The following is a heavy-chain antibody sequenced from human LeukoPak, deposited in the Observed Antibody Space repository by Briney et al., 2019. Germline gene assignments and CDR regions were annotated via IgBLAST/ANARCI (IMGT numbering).Heavy chain of an antibody. CDR1: GYTFTSYD. J-gene: IGHJ5*02. CDR3: ARWGSYDFWSGYYGWFDP. Sequence: ASVKVSCKASGYTFTSYDINWVRQATGQGLEWMGWMNPNSGNTGYAQKFQGRVTITRNTSISTAYMELSSLRSEDTAVYYCARWGSYDFWSGYYGWFDPWGQGTLVTVSS. V-gene: IGHV1-8*03. CDR2: MNPNSGNT. D-gene: IGHD3-3*01.